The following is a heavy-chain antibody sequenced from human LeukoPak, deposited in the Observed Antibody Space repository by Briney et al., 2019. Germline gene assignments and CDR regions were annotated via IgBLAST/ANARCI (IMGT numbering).Heavy chain of an antibody. CDR1: GGSFSGYY. V-gene: IGHV4-34*01. CDR3: ARAATVRSMIVVARRGGWFDP. CDR2: INHSGRT. J-gene: IGHJ5*02. D-gene: IGHD3-22*01. Sequence: SETLSLTCAVYGGSFSGYYWSWIRQPPGKGREWSGEINHSGRTNYNPSLKSRVTISVATSKNQFSLRLISVTAAATAVYYCARAATVRSMIVVARRGGWFDPWGQGTLVTVSS.